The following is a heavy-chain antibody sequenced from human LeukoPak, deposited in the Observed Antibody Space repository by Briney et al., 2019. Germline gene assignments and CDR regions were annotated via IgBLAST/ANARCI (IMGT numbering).Heavy chain of an antibody. J-gene: IGHJ4*02. CDR1: GGSISSSSYY. CDR3: ARDHQLYSNFY. V-gene: IGHV4-39*06. Sequence: SETLSLTCTVSGGSISSSSYYWGWIRQPPGKGLEWIGSIYYSGSTYYNPSLKSRVTISVDTSKNQFPLKLSSVTAADTAVYYCARDHQLYSNFYWGQGTLVTVSS. D-gene: IGHD4-11*01. CDR2: IYYSGST.